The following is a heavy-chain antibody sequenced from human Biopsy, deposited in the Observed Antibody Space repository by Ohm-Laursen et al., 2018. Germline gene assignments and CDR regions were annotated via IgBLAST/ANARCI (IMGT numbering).Heavy chain of an antibody. D-gene: IGHD3-10*01. J-gene: IGHJ5*01. Sequence: GSLRLSCAASGVALSGYAMNWVRQAPGKGLEWVSSISASSTYIHYADSVKGRFTVSRDNPKNSLYLQMNSLTAADTATYYCPTELLPPGVGGPWLDSWGQGISVTVSS. CDR1: GVALSGYA. CDR2: ISASSTYI. V-gene: IGHV3-21*06. CDR3: PTELLPPGVGGPWLDS.